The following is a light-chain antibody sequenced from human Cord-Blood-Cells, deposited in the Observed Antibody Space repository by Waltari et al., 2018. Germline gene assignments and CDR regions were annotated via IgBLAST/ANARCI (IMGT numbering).Light chain of an antibody. J-gene: IGKJ2*01. CDR3: QQYNNWPPSYT. CDR1: QRVSSN. Sequence: EIVMTQSPATLSVSPGERAPLSCRASQRVSSNLAWYQQKPGQAPRLLIYGASTRATGIPARFSGSGSGTEFTLTISSLQSEDFAVYYCQQYNNWPPSYTFGQGTKLEIK. V-gene: IGKV3-15*01. CDR2: GAS.